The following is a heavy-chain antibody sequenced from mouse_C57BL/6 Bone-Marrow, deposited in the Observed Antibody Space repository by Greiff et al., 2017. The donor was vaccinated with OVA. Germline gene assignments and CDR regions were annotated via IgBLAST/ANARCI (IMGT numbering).Heavy chain of an antibody. CDR3: ARAGYSTLVAY. CDR2: ISDGGSYT. D-gene: IGHD2-5*01. V-gene: IGHV5-4*01. CDR1: GFTSSSYA. J-gene: IGHJ3*01. Sequence: EVQRVESGGGLVKPGGSLKLSCAASGFTSSSYAMSWVRQTPEKRLEWVATISDGGSYTYYPDNVKGRFTISRDNAKNNLYLQMSHLKSEDTAMYYCARAGYSTLVAYWGQGTLVTVSA.